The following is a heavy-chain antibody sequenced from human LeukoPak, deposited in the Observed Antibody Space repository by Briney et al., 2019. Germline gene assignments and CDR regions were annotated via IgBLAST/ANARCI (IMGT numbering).Heavy chain of an antibody. CDR1: GGSISSSSYY. CDR2: INYSGST. Sequence: PSETLSLTCTVSGGSISSSSYYWGWIRQPPGKGLEWIGSINYSGSTYYNPSLKSRVTISLNTSKNHFSLKLSSVTAADTAVYYCARHPSYWGQGTLVTVSS. J-gene: IGHJ4*02. V-gene: IGHV4-39*01. CDR3: ARHPSY.